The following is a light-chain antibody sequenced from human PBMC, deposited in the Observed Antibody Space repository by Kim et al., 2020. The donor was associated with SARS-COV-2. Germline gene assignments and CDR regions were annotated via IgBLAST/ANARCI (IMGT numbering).Light chain of an antibody. CDR1: QSISNW. Sequence: DIQMTQSPSTLSASVGDRVTITCRASQSISNWLAWYHQKPGKAPKLLIYKASSLESGVPSRFSGSGSGTEFTLTISSLQPDDFATYYCQQYNSYSRLTFGGGTKVDIK. V-gene: IGKV1-5*03. J-gene: IGKJ4*01. CDR3: QQYNSYSRLT. CDR2: KAS.